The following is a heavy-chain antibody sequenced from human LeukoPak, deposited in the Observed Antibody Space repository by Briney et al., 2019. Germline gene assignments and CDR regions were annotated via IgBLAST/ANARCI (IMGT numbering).Heavy chain of an antibody. CDR1: GFTFSSYW. CDR2: IKQDGSEK. V-gene: IGHV3-7*01. Sequence: GGSLRLSCAASGFTFSSYWMSWVRQAPEKGLEWVANIKQDGSEKHYVGSVKGRLTISRDNAKNLLYLQMNSLRVEDTAVYYCAGGPGFLIDCWGQGTLVTVSS. D-gene: IGHD3-3*01. CDR3: AGGPGFLIDC. J-gene: IGHJ4*02.